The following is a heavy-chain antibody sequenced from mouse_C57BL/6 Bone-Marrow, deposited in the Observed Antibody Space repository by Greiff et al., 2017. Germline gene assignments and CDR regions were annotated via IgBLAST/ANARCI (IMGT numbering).Heavy chain of an antibody. CDR3: ARLLFITTEEGPYCFDY. CDR1: GYTFTSYG. V-gene: IGHV1-69*01. D-gene: IGHD1-1*01. J-gene: IGHJ2*01. CDR2: IDPSDSYT. Sequence: QVQLQQPGAELVMPGASVKLSCKASGYTFTSYGMRWVKQRPGQGLEWIGEIDPSDSYTNYNQKFKGKSTLTADKSTSTAYMQLSSLTSEDSAVYYGARLLFITTEEGPYCFDYWGQGTTLTVSS.